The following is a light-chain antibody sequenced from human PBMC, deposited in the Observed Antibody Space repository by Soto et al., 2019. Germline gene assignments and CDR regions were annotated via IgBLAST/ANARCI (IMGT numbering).Light chain of an antibody. J-gene: IGKJ1*01. CDR3: QHYNSYSEA. V-gene: IGKV1-5*01. CDR2: DAS. CDR1: QRVDRW. Sequence: IQMTQSPATLSASVGDRVTITCRASQRVDRWLAWYQQKPGQAPKLLISDASTLESGVPSRFSGSGSVTEFTLTITSLQPDDFATYYCQHYNSYSEAFGQGTKVDIK.